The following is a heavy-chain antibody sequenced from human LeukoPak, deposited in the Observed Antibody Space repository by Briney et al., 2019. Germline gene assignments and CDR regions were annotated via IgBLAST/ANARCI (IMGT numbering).Heavy chain of an antibody. Sequence: PSETLSLTCTVSGGSITTHFWTWVRQPPGKGLEWIGYVHYSESSNYNPSLKSRITMSPDTSKNQISLRLASVTAADTAVYYCARHKDYGDYFDYWGQGTLVTVS. J-gene: IGHJ4*02. CDR3: ARHKDYGDYFDY. CDR2: VHYSESS. D-gene: IGHD4-17*01. V-gene: IGHV4-59*08. CDR1: GGSITTHF.